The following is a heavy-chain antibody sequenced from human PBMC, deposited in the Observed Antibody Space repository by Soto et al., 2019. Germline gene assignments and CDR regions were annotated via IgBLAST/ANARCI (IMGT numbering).Heavy chain of an antibody. CDR3: ARDPGEDSYYYYGMDA. J-gene: IGHJ6*02. CDR1: GYTFTSYG. D-gene: IGHD2-15*01. V-gene: IGHV1-18*04. Sequence: ASVKVSCKASGYTFTSYGISWVRQAPGQGLEWMGWISAYNGNTNYAQKLQGRVTMTTDTSTSTAYMELRSLRSDDTAVYYCARDPGEDSYYYYGMDAWGQGTTVTVSS. CDR2: ISAYNGNT.